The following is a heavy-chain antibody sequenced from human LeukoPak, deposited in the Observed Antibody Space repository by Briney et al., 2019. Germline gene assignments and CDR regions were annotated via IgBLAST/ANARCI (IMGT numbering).Heavy chain of an antibody. CDR3: ARFGKYQLPRPSYYCYGMDV. CDR1: GYAFTSYG. V-gene: IGHV1-3*01. J-gene: IGHJ6*04. Sequence: SVKVTCKGSGYAFTSYGMHWVRQPHAQGQEWVGWINACNGNRKYSQKFQGRVSITRDTSASTAYMELSSLRSEDTAVYYCARFGKYQLPRPSYYCYGMDVWGKGTPVTVSS. CDR2: INACNGNR. D-gene: IGHD2-2*01.